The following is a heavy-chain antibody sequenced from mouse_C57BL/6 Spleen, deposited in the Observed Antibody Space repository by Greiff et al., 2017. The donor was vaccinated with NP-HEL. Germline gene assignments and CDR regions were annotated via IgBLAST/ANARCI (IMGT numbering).Heavy chain of an antibody. J-gene: IGHJ3*01. D-gene: IGHD3-2*02. CDR2: IDPSASYT. CDR1: GYTFTSYW. CDR3: ARGTAQATKFAY. V-gene: IGHV1-59*01. Sequence: QVQLQQPGAELVRPGTSVKLSCKASGYTFTSYWMHWVKQRPGQGLEWIGVIDPSASYTNYNQKFKGKATLTVDTSSSTAYMQLSSLTSEDSAVYYCARGTAQATKFAYWGQGTLVTVSA.